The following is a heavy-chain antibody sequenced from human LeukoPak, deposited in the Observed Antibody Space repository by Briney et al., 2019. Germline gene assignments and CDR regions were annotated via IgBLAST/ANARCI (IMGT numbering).Heavy chain of an antibody. J-gene: IGHJ6*03. Sequence: ASVKVSCKVSGYTLTELSMHWVRQAPGKGLEWMGGFDPEDGETIYAQKFQGRVTMTEDTSTDTAYMELSSLRSEDTAVYYCALANPPGYYMDVWGKGTTVAVSS. CDR1: GYTLTELS. V-gene: IGHV1-24*01. CDR3: ALANPPGYYMDV. CDR2: FDPEDGET. D-gene: IGHD3-3*02.